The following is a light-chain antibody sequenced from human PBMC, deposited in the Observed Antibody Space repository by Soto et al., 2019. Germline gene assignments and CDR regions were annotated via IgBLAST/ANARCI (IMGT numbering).Light chain of an antibody. CDR3: HQYGSSPET. CDR2: AAS. V-gene: IGKV3-20*01. CDR1: QSVSSTY. Sequence: EIVLTQSPGILSLSPGERATLSCRASQSVSSTYLARYQHKPGQAPRLLFYAASSRATGIPDRFSGSGSGTDFTLTISRLEPEDFAVYYCHQYGSSPETFGQGNNLEIK. J-gene: IGKJ2*01.